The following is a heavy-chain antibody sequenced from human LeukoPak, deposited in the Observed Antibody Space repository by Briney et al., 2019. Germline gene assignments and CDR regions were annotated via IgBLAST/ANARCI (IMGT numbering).Heavy chain of an antibody. D-gene: IGHD4-17*01. CDR3: AKDSVDYGESVYYFDY. CDR2: ISGSGGST. Sequence: PGGSLRLSCAASGFTVTSNHMSWVRQAPGKGLEWVSAISGSGGSTYYADSVKGRFTISRDNSKNTLYLQMNSLRAEDTAVYYCAKDSVDYGESVYYFDYWGQGTLVTVSS. CDR1: GFTVTSNH. J-gene: IGHJ4*02. V-gene: IGHV3-23*01.